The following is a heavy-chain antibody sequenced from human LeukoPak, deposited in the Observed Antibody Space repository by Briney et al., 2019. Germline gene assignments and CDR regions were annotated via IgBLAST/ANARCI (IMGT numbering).Heavy chain of an antibody. J-gene: IGHJ4*02. CDR1: GFTFSNAY. CDR3: AKDRDGEGYFDY. Sequence: GGSLRLSCAASGFTFSNAYMNWVRQAPGKGLEWVSAISGSGGSTYYADSVKGRFTISRDNSKNTLYLQMNSLRAEDTAVYYCAKDRDGEGYFDYWGQGTLVTVSS. CDR2: ISGSGGST. D-gene: IGHD3-10*01. V-gene: IGHV3-23*01.